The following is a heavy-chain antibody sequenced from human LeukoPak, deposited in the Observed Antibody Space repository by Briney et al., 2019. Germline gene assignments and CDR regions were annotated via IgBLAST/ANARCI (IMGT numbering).Heavy chain of an antibody. V-gene: IGHV3-7*01. CDR2: INQDGSAK. CDR3: ARLGTTVPDAIDY. J-gene: IGHJ4*02. D-gene: IGHD4-17*01. Sequence: GGSLRLSCAASGFTLSNYWMSWVRQAPGKGLEWVANINQDGSAKYCVGSVKGRLTISRDNAKNSLYLQMTSLRAENTALYSCARLGTTVPDAIDYWGQGTLVTVSS. CDR1: GFTLSNYW.